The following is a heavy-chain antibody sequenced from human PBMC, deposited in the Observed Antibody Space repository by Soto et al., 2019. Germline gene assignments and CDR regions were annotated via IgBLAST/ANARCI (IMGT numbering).Heavy chain of an antibody. D-gene: IGHD1-20*01. J-gene: IGHJ6*02. CDR2: IIPIFGTA. Sequence: QVQLVQSGAEVKKPGSSVKVSCKASGGTFSSYAISWVRQAPGQGLEWMGGIIPIFGTANYAQKFQGRVTITADEATSTAYMELSRVRSEDTAVYYCARDHHSWGITGTYLYYGMDLWGQGTTVPVSS. CDR1: GGTFSSYA. CDR3: ARDHHSWGITGTYLYYGMDL. V-gene: IGHV1-69*01.